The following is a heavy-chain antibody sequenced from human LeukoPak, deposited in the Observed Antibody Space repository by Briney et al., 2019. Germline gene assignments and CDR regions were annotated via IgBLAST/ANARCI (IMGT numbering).Heavy chain of an antibody. V-gene: IGHV4-39*01. CDR1: GGSISSSSYY. J-gene: IGHJ5*02. CDR3: ARLGYSSGNWFDP. D-gene: IGHD6-19*01. Sequence: SETLSLTCTVSGGSISSSSYYWGWIRQPPGKGLEWIGSIYFRGSIYYNPSLKSRVTISVDTSKNQFSLKLSSVTAADTAVYYCARLGYSSGNWFDPWGQGTLVTVSS. CDR2: IYFRGSI.